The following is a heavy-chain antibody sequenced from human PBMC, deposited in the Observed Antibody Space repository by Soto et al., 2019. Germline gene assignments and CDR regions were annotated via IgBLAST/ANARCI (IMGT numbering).Heavy chain of an antibody. CDR3: AHRPSYCSGGSCYSGFDY. CDR1: GFSLSTSGVG. Sequence: QITLKESGPTLVKPTQTLTLTCTFSGFSLSTSGVGVGWIRQPPGKALERLALIYWDDDKRYSPSLKSRLTITKDTSKHQVVLTMTNMDPVDTATYYCAHRPSYCSGGSCYSGFDYWGQGTLVTVSS. CDR2: IYWDDDK. J-gene: IGHJ4*02. V-gene: IGHV2-5*02. D-gene: IGHD2-15*01.